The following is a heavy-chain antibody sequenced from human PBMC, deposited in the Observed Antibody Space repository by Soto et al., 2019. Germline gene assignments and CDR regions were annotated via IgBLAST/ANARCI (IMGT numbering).Heavy chain of an antibody. CDR1: GFTFSSYA. V-gene: IGHV3-30-3*01. D-gene: IGHD3-10*01. Sequence: QVQLVESGGGVVQPGRSLRLYCAASGFTFSSYAMHWVRQAPGKGLEWVAVISYDGSNKYYADSVKGRFTISRDNSKNTLYLQMNSLRAEDTAGYYGARELWFGELGDAFDIWGQGTMVTVSS. J-gene: IGHJ3*02. CDR3: ARELWFGELGDAFDI. CDR2: ISYDGSNK.